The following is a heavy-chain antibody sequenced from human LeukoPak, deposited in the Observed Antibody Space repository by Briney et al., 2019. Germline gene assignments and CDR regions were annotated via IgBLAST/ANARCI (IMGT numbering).Heavy chain of an antibody. CDR3: ASTYVVVTAVHDAFHI. CDR2: IKQDGSEK. CDR1: GFTFSSYW. D-gene: IGHD2-21*02. J-gene: IGHJ3*02. Sequence: TGGSLRLSCAASGFTFSSYWMSWVRQAPGKGLEWVANIKQDGSEKYYVDSVKGRFTISRDNAKNSLYLQMSSLRAEDTAVYYCASTYVVVTAVHDAFHIWGQGTMVTVSS. V-gene: IGHV3-7*01.